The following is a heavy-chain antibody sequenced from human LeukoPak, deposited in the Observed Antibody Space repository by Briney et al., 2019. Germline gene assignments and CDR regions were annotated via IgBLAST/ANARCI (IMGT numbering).Heavy chain of an antibody. CDR2: IYYSGST. CDR1: GGSISSGGYY. CDR3: ASGYSGYGPLNYFDY. J-gene: IGHJ4*02. V-gene: IGHV4-39*07. Sequence: SETLSLTCTVSGGSISSGGYYWGWIRQPPGKGLEWIGSIYYSGSTYYNPSLKSRVTISVDTSKNQFSLKLSSVTAADTAVYYCASGYSGYGPLNYFDYWGQGTLVTVSS. D-gene: IGHD5-12*01.